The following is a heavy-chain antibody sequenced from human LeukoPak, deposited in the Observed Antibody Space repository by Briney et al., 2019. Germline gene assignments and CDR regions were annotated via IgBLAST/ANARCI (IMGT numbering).Heavy chain of an antibody. CDR1: GYTFTSYG. J-gene: IGHJ6*04. CDR3: ARELPLYCSGGSCYVGSYGMDV. CDR2: ISAYNGNT. D-gene: IGHD2-15*01. V-gene: IGHV1-18*04. Sequence: GASVKVSCKASGYTFTSYGISWVRQAPGQGLEWMGRISAYNGNTNYAQKLQGRVTMTTDTSTSTAYMELRSLRSDDTAVYYCARELPLYCSGGSCYVGSYGMDVWGKGTTVTVSS.